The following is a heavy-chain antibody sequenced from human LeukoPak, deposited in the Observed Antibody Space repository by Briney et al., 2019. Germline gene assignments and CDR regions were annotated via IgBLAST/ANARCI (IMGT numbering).Heavy chain of an antibody. V-gene: IGHV4-38-2*02. J-gene: IGHJ5*02. CDR2: IYHSGST. CDR3: ARDDLLDVVVPAAHNWFDP. D-gene: IGHD2-2*01. CDR1: GYSISSGYY. Sequence: SETLSLTCAVSGYSISSGYYWGWIRQPPGKGLEWIGSIYHSGSTYYNPSLKSRVTISVDTSKNQFSLKLSSVTAADTAVYYCARDDLLDVVVPAAHNWFDPWGQGTLVTVSS.